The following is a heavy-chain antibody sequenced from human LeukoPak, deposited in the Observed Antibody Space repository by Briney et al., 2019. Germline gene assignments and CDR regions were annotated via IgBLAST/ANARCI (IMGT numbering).Heavy chain of an antibody. Sequence: PGGSLRLSCAASGFTFSSYAISWVRQAPGKGLEWVSAISKSGDSTYYADSVKGRFTISRDNSKNTIYLQMNSLRAEDTAVYYCAKAPYDNYYYYMGVWGKGTTVTVSS. D-gene: IGHD5-12*01. CDR2: ISKSGDST. J-gene: IGHJ6*03. CDR1: GFTFSSYA. V-gene: IGHV3-23*01. CDR3: AKAPYDNYYYYMGV.